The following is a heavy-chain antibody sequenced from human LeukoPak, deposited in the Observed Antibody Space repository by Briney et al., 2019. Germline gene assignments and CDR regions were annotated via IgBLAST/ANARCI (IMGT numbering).Heavy chain of an antibody. CDR3: ARDARGAAAADDPLDV. J-gene: IGHJ3*01. CDR1: GYTFTNYA. D-gene: IGHD6-13*01. Sequence: ASVTVSCTTSGYTFTNYAIHWVRQAPGQRLEWMAWISLASGDTEYSQRFQGRVTFTRDTSANTAYMELNSLRSEDTAVYYCARDARGAAAADDPLDVWGQGTTVIVSS. V-gene: IGHV1-3*01. CDR2: ISLASGDT.